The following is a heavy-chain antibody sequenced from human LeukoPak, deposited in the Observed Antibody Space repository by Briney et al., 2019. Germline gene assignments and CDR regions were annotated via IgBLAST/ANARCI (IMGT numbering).Heavy chain of an antibody. CDR1: GYSISSSNW. CDR3: ARNQIVGAMNAFDI. CDR2: IYYSGST. J-gene: IGHJ3*02. Sequence: SETLSLTCAVSGYSISSSNWWGWIRQPPGKRLEWIGYIYYSGSTYYNPSLKSRVTMSVDTSKNQFSLKLSSVTAVDTAVYYCARNQIVGAMNAFDIWGQGTMVTVSS. V-gene: IGHV4-28*01. D-gene: IGHD1-26*01.